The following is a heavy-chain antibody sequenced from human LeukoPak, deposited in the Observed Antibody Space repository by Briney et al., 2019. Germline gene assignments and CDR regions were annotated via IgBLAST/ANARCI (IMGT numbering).Heavy chain of an antibody. J-gene: IGHJ4*02. CDR2: ISSSGSTI. CDR1: GFVFSTYE. V-gene: IGHV3-48*03. CDR3: ARERSNYIAY. D-gene: IGHD4-11*01. Sequence: PGGSLRLSCAVSGFVFSTYEMNWVRQAPGKGLEWISYISSSGSTIYYADPVKGRFTISRDNAKNSLYLQMNSLRAEDTAVYFCARERSNYIAYWGQGTLVTVSS.